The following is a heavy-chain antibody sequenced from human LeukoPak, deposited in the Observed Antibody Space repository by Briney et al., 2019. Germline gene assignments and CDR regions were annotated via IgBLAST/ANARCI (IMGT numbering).Heavy chain of an antibody. V-gene: IGHV3-23*01. CDR3: AREPTAAGTFDY. Sequence: GGSLRLSCAASGFTFSSYAMSWVRQAPGKGLEWVSAISGSGGSAYYADSVKGRFTISRDNAKNSLYLQMNSLRAEDTAVYYCAREPTAAGTFDYWGQGTLVTVSS. CDR1: GFTFSSYA. J-gene: IGHJ4*02. D-gene: IGHD6-13*01. CDR2: ISGSGGSA.